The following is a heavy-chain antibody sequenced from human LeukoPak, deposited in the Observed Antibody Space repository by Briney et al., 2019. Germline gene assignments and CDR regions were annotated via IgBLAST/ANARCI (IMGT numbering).Heavy chain of an antibody. CDR2: VFSRGST. Sequence: ASETLSLTCTVSGGSISSSSYYWGWVRQPPGKGLEWIGSVFSRGSTYYNPPLKSPVTISVDTSKNQFSLKLSSVTAADTAVYYCARLPWGAYSSFDPWGQGTLVTVSS. CDR1: GGSISSSSYY. D-gene: IGHD3-16*01. CDR3: ARLPWGAYSSFDP. J-gene: IGHJ5*02. V-gene: IGHV4-39*01.